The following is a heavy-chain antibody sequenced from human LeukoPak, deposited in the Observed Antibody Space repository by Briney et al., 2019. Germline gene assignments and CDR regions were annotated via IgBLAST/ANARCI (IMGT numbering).Heavy chain of an antibody. D-gene: IGHD2-15*01. CDR2: IIPILGIA. CDR1: GGTFSSYT. CDR3: ARGPLVYCSGIKCPGFFT. Sequence: ASVKVSCKASGGTFSSYTISWVRQAPGQGLEWMGRIIPILGIANYAQKFQGRVTITADKSTSTAYMELSSLRSEDTAVYYCARGPLVYCSGIKCPGFFTWGQGTLVTVSS. J-gene: IGHJ5*02. V-gene: IGHV1-69*02.